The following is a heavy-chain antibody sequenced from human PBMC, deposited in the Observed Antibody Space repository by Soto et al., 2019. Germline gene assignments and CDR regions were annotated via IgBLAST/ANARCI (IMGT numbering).Heavy chain of an antibody. V-gene: IGHV4-59*01. CDR1: GGSISSYY. CDR3: ARGVTMSVRGVYYYYYYYMDV. D-gene: IGHD3-10*01. CDR2: IYYSGST. Sequence: QSQTLSLTCTVSGGSISSYYWSWIRQPPGKGLEWIGYIYYSGSTNYNPSLKSRVTISVDTSKNQFSLKLSSVTAADTAVYYCARGVTMSVRGVYYYYYYYMDVWGKGTTVTVSS. J-gene: IGHJ6*03.